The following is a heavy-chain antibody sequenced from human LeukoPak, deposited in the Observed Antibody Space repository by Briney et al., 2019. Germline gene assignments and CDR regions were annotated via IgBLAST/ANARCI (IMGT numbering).Heavy chain of an antibody. D-gene: IGHD2-2*01. CDR1: GFTFSSYW. CDR2: INSDGSST. J-gene: IGHJ4*02. V-gene: IGHV3-74*01. Sequence: GGSLRLSCAASGFTFSSYWMHWVRQAPGKGLVWVSRINSDGSSTSYADSVKGRFTISRDNAKNTLYLEMNSLRAEDTAVYYCARDPSTIGDPFDYWGQGTLVTVSS. CDR3: ARDPSTIGDPFDY.